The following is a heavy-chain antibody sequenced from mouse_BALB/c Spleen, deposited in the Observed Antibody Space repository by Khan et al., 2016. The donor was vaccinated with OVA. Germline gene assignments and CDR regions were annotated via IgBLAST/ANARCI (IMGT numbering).Heavy chain of an antibody. D-gene: IGHD4-1*01. CDR3: ARSGTGSFLY. CDR2: ISPGIGTT. CDR1: GYTFTDYY. Sequence: VQLQESGAELARPGASVKLSCKASGYTFTDYYINWVRQRTGQGLEWLGDISPGIGTTYYKEQLKGKATLTADKSSRTAYMQLSSLNTEDSAVYFCARSGTGSFLYWGQGTLVTVSA. J-gene: IGHJ3*01. V-gene: IGHV1-77*01.